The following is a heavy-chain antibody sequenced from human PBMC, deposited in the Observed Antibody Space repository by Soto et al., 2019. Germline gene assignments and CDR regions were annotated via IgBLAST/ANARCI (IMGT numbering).Heavy chain of an antibody. V-gene: IGHV3-7*03. Sequence: EEQLVESGGGLVQSGGSLRLSCAASGFRFSRYWMSWVRQAPGKGLEWVGNIKEDGSGKYYVDSVKGRFTISRDNPKNSLFLQMNSLRADDTAVYYCVRDMGVWGQGTTVTVSS. CDR1: GFRFSRYW. CDR3: VRDMGV. J-gene: IGHJ6*02. CDR2: IKEDGSGK.